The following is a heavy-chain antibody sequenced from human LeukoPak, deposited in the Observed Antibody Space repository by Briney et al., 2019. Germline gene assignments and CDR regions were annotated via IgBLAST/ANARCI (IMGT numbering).Heavy chain of an antibody. D-gene: IGHD2-15*01. CDR2: ISSSSRTI. Sequence: PGGSLRLSCAASGFTFSSYAMTWVRQAPGKGLEWVSYISSSSRTIYYADSVKGRVTISRDNAKNSLYLQMNSLRAGETAVYYCARAKDNWFDPWGQGTLVTVSS. V-gene: IGHV3-48*01. J-gene: IGHJ5*02. CDR1: GFTFSSYA. CDR3: ARAKDNWFDP.